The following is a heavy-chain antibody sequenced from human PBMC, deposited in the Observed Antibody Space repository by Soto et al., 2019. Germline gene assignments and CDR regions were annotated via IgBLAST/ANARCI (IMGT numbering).Heavy chain of an antibody. CDR1: GGSISSYY. CDR3: ARAGVAYCGGDCLGILDY. J-gene: IGHJ4*02. V-gene: IGHV4-59*01. CDR2: IYYSGST. D-gene: IGHD2-21*02. Sequence: SETLSLTGTVSGGSISSYYWSWIRHPPGKGLEWIGYIYYSGSTNYNPSLKSRVTISVDTSKNQFSLKLSSVTAADTAVYYCARAGVAYCGGDCLGILDYWGQGTLVTVSS.